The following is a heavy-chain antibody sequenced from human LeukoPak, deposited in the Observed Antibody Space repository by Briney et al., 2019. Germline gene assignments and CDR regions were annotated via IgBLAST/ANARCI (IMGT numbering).Heavy chain of an antibody. V-gene: IGHV4-34*01. Sequence: SETLSLTCAVYGGSFSGYYWSWIRQPPGKGLEWIGEINHSGSTNYNPSLKSRVTISVDTSKNQFSLKLSSVTAADTAVYYCARRSFGVVTYWGQGTLVTVSS. CDR3: ARRSFGVVTY. J-gene: IGHJ4*02. CDR1: GGSFSGYY. D-gene: IGHD3-3*01. CDR2: INHSGST.